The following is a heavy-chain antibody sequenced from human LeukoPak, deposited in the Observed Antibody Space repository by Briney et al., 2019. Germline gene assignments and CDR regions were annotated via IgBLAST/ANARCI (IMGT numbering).Heavy chain of an antibody. V-gene: IGHV4-34*01. D-gene: IGHD3-10*01. J-gene: IGHJ6*03. Sequence: SETLSLTCAVYGGSFSGYYWSWIRQPPGKGLEWIGEINHSGSTNYNPSLKSRVTISVDTSKNQFSLKLSSVTAADTAVYYCARDRAYGSGSYSYYYYYYMDVWGKGTTVTVSS. CDR1: GGSFSGYY. CDR3: ARDRAYGSGSYSYYYYYYMDV. CDR2: INHSGST.